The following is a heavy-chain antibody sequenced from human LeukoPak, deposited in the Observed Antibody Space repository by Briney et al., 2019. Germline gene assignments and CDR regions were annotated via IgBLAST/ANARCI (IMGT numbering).Heavy chain of an antibody. D-gene: IGHD1-26*01. J-gene: IGHJ4*02. Sequence: WESLRLSCAASGFTFSDYYMSWIRQAPGKGLDWVSYISSSSSYTNYADSVKGRFTISRDNAKNSLYLQMNSLRAEDTAVYYCARESPYDSGGSEDDYWGQGTLVTVSS. CDR1: GFTFSDYY. CDR3: ARESPYDSGGSEDDY. V-gene: IGHV3-11*06. CDR2: ISSSSSYT.